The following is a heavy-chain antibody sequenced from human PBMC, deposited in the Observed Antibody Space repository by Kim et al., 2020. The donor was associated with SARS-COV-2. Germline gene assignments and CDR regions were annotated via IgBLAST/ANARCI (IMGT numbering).Heavy chain of an antibody. J-gene: IGHJ4*02. V-gene: IGHV4-31*02. Sequence: SLKSRVTISVETSKNQFSLKLSSVTAADTAVYYCAREAGYLDARGLYFDYWGQGTLGTVSS. CDR3: AREAGYLDARGLYFDY. D-gene: IGHD3-9*01.